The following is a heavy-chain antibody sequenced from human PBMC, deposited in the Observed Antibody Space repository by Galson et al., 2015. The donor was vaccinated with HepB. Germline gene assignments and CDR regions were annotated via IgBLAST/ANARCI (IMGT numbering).Heavy chain of an antibody. J-gene: IGHJ4*02. D-gene: IGHD1-26*01. Sequence: SLRLSCAASGLTFSDQNMDWVRQAPGKGLEWVGRTRNKANSYTTEYAASVKGRFTISRDDSLNSLYLQMNSLRTEDTAVYYCARSPGGYYRWFDCWGRGTLVTVSS. CDR2: TRNKANSYTT. V-gene: IGHV3-72*01. CDR3: ARSPGGYYRWFDC. CDR1: GLTFSDQN.